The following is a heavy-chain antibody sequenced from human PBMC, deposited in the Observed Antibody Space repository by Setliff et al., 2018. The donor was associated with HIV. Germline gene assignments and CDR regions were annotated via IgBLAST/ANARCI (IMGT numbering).Heavy chain of an antibody. V-gene: IGHV3-21*01. CDR1: GFAFSTYS. D-gene: IGHD3-9*01. CDR3: ARDRRRYDILTLHYMDV. CDR2: ITSSSNYI. Sequence: KPGGSLRLSCAASGFAFSTYSMNWVRQAPGKGLEWVSSITSSSNYIYYADSVKGRLTISRDNAKNSLILQMTSLRVDDTAMYYCARDRRRYDILTLHYMDVWGKGTTVTVSS. J-gene: IGHJ6*03.